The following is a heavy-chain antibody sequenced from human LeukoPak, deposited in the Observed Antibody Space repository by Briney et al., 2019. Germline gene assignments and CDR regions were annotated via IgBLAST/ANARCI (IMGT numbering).Heavy chain of an antibody. V-gene: IGHV1-8*01. D-gene: IGHD2-15*01. CDR3: ARGLRYCSGGWCYFSPPYYYYMDV. J-gene: IGHJ6*03. CDR2: MNPNSGNT. CDR1: GYTFTSFD. Sequence: ASVKVSCKASGYTFTSFDMNWVRQATGQGLEWMGWMNPNSGNTGYAQKFQGRVTMTRNTSISTAYMELSSLRSEDTAVYYCARGLRYCSGGWCYFSPPYYYYMDVWGKGTTVTISS.